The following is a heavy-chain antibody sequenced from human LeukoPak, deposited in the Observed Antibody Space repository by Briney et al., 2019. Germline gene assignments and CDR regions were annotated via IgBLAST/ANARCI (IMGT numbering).Heavy chain of an antibody. CDR2: ISSSSSYI. V-gene: IGHV3-21*01. CDR1: GFTFSSYS. Sequence: TGGSLRLSCAASGFTFSSYSMNWVRQAPGKGLEWVSSISSSSSYIYYADSVKGRFTISRDNAKNSLYLQMNSLRAEDTAVYYCARTLKGGIGFDYWGQGTLVTVSS. D-gene: IGHD1-26*01. CDR3: ARTLKGGIGFDY. J-gene: IGHJ4*02.